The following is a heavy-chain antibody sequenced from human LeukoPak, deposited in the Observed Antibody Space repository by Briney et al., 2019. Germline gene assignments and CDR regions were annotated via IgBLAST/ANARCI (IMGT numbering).Heavy chain of an antibody. J-gene: IGHJ4*02. CDR3: ARGGAVGAISLSDY. CDR2: TWSDGRSE. Sequence: GGSLRLSCVVSGVSLSSHGMHWVRQAPGKRLEWLTFTWSDGRSEYYADSVKGRFSVSRDNSKNTVYLQIDSLRVEDTAVYYCARGGAVGAISLSDYWGQGTLVTVSS. V-gene: IGHV3-33*01. CDR1: GVSLSSHG. D-gene: IGHD1-26*01.